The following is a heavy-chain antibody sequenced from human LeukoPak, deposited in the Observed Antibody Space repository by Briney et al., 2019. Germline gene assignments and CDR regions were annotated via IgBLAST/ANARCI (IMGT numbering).Heavy chain of an antibody. CDR3: AKDPSYYGSGSYAFDY. J-gene: IGHJ4*02. D-gene: IGHD3-10*01. V-gene: IGHV3-23*01. CDR1: GFTFSSYA. Sequence: GGSLRLSCAASGFTFSSYAMSCVRQAPGKGLELVSAISGSGCSTYYADSVKGRFTISRDNSKNTLYLQMNSLRAEDTAVYYCAKDPSYYGSGSYAFDYWGQGTLVTVSS. CDR2: ISGSGCST.